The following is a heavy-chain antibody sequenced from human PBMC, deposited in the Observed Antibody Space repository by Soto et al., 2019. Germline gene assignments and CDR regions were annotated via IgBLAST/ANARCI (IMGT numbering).Heavy chain of an antibody. CDR3: ARRVVVVAATYYYYYYGMDV. D-gene: IGHD2-15*01. CDR2: INHSGST. V-gene: IGHV4-34*01. CDR1: GGSFSGYY. J-gene: IGHJ6*02. Sequence: QVQLQQWGAGLLKPSETLSLTCAVYGGSFSGYYWSWIRQPPGKGLEWMGEINHSGSTNYNPSLKSRVTISVDTSKNQFSLKLSSVTAADTAVYYCARRVVVVAATYYYYYYGMDVWGQGTTVTVSS.